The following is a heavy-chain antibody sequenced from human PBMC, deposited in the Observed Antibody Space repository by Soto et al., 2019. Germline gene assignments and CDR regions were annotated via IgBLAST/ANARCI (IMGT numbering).Heavy chain of an antibody. Sequence: GASVKVSCKASGYTFSSYYMHWVRQAPGQGLEWMGIINPNGGSTTYAQKFQGRVTMTRDTSTSTVYMELSSLRSEDTAVYYCARDQLVHSSGWYGMDVWGQGTAVTVSS. J-gene: IGHJ6*02. CDR2: INPNGGST. CDR1: GYTFSSYY. D-gene: IGHD6-19*01. V-gene: IGHV1-46*01. CDR3: ARDQLVHSSGWYGMDV.